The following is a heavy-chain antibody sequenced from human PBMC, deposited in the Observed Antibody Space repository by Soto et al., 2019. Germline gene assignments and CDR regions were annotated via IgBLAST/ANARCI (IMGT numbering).Heavy chain of an antibody. V-gene: IGHV1-24*01. CDR1: GYTLTELS. CDR3: ATDLQGIAVAGLWGGITRPPPYFDY. D-gene: IGHD6-19*01. CDR2: FDPEDGET. Sequence: GASVKVSCKVSGYTLTELSMHWVRQAPGKGLEWMGGFDPEDGETIYAQKFQGRVTMTEDTSTDTAYMELSSLRSEDTAVYYCATDLQGIAVAGLWGGITRPPPYFDYWGQGTLVTVSS. J-gene: IGHJ4*02.